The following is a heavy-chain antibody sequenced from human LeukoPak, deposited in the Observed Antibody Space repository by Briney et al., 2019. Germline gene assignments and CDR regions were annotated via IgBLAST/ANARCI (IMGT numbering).Heavy chain of an antibody. CDR2: IYYSGST. D-gene: IGHD1-26*01. Sequence: PSQTLSLTCTVSGGSISSYYWSWIRQPPGKGLEWIGYIYYSGSTNYNPSLKSRVTISVDTSKNQFSLKLSSVTAADTAVYYCARGLIVGAFDAFDIWGQGTMVTVSS. CDR3: ARGLIVGAFDAFDI. J-gene: IGHJ3*02. CDR1: GGSISSYY. V-gene: IGHV4-59*01.